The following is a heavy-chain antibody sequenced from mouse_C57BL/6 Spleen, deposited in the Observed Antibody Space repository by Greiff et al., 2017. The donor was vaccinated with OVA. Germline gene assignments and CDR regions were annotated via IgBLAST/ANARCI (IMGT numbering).Heavy chain of an antibody. CDR3: AREDSQWYFGG. V-gene: IGHV1-82*01. Sequence: VQLQQSGPELVKPGASVKISCKASGYAFSSSWMNWVKQRPGKGLEWIGRFYPGDGDTNYNGKFKGKATLTADKSSSTAYMQLSSLTSEDSAVYFCAREDSQWYFGGRGTGTTVTVST. CDR2: FYPGDGDT. J-gene: IGHJ1*03. CDR1: GYAFSSSW. D-gene: IGHD6-1*01.